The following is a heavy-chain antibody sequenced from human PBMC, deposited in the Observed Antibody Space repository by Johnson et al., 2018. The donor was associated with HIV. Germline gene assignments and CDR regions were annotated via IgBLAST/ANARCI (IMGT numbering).Heavy chain of an antibody. CDR2: IKQDGSEK. J-gene: IGHJ3*02. CDR3: ARDRPPWMGEDAFDI. V-gene: IGHV3-7*01. D-gene: IGHD1-1*01. CDR1: RFTFATYW. Sequence: VQLVESGGGLVQPGGSLRLSCTASRFTFATYWMSWVRQATGKGLEWVANIKQDGSEKSFVDSVKGRFTISRDNAKNSLYLQMNSLRAEDTAVYYCARDRPPWMGEDAFDIWGQGTMITVSS.